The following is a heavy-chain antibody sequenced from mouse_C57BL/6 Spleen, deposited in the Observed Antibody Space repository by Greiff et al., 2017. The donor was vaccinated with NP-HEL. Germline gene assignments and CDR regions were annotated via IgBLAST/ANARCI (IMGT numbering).Heavy chain of an antibody. D-gene: IGHD1-1*01. CDR1: GYTFTDYN. J-gene: IGHJ1*03. Sequence: VQLQQSGPELVKPGASVKIPCKASGYTFTDYNMDWVKQSHGKSLEWIGDINPNNGGTIYNQKFKGKATLTVDKSSSTAYMELRSLTSEDTAVYYGARSTGSSPTLYFDVWGTGTTVTVSS. V-gene: IGHV1-18*01. CDR3: ARSTGSSPTLYFDV. CDR2: INPNNGGT.